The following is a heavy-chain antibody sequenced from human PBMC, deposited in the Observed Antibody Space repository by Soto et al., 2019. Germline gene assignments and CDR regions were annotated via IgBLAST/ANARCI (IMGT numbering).Heavy chain of an antibody. J-gene: IGHJ4*02. CDR1: GFTFNNYW. V-gene: IGHV3-7*03. CDR3: AHGLISVWWYFEF. CDR2: IKRVGSEK. D-gene: IGHD2-8*02. Sequence: EIQMVESGGGLVQPGESLRLSCAASGFTFNNYWMNWVRQAPGKGLEWVANIKRVGSEKNYVDSVKGRFTISRDNDKNKLKVHRNSIRNEGTAVYYCAHGLISVWWYFEFWGQGTLVTVSS.